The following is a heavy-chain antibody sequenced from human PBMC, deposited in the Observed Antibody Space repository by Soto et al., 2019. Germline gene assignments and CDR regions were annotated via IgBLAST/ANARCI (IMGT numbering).Heavy chain of an antibody. CDR2: INPSGGST. CDR1: GYTFTSYY. D-gene: IGHD3-22*01. CDR3: ARAFTYYYDSSGLPQYWNWFDP. J-gene: IGHJ5*02. V-gene: IGHV1-46*01. Sequence: VASVKVSCKASGYTFTSYYMHWVRQAPGQGLEWMGIINPSGGSTSYAQKFQGRVTMTRDTSTSTVYMELSSLRSEDTAVYYCARAFTYYYDSSGLPQYWNWFDPWGQGTLVTVSS.